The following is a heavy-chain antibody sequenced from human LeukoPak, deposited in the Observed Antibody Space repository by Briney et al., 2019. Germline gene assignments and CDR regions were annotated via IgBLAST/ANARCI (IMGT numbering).Heavy chain of an antibody. Sequence: GGSLRLSCVPSGFTFRSYAMTWVRQAPGKGLEWVSAISGGGDSMYYIDSVKGRFTISRDNSKNTLYLQMNSLRAEDTAVYYCVKDRFGDFSFDSWGQGTLVTVSS. V-gene: IGHV3-23*01. J-gene: IGHJ4*02. CDR1: GFTFRSYA. D-gene: IGHD4-17*01. CDR2: ISGGGDSM. CDR3: VKDRFGDFSFDS.